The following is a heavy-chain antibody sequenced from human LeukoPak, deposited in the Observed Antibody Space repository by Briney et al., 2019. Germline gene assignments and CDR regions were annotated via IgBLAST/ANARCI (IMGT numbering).Heavy chain of an antibody. Sequence: PPPPSRPCTAARRSIRCRSVYLGRIRHPPGKGLEWIGSIYDSGSTYYNPSLKSRVTISVDTSKNQFSLKLNSVTAADTAVYYCARHYGPWGQGTLVTVSS. J-gene: IGHJ5*02. CDR3: ARHYGP. CDR2: IYDSGST. V-gene: IGHV4-39*01. D-gene: IGHD3-10*01. CDR1: RRSIRCRSVY.